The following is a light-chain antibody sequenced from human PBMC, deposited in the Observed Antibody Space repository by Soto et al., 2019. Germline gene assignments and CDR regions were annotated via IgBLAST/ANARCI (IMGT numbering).Light chain of an antibody. CDR2: EVS. CDR1: SNDVGSYNY. J-gene: IGLJ1*01. CDR3: SSYTTSSTLDV. Sequence: QSALTQPASVSGSPGQSITISCTGTSNDVGSYNYVSWYQQHPGTAPKLMIYEVSNRPSGVSNRFSGSKSGNTASLTISGLQAEDEADYYCSSYTTSSTLDVFGTGTKLTVL. V-gene: IGLV2-14*01.